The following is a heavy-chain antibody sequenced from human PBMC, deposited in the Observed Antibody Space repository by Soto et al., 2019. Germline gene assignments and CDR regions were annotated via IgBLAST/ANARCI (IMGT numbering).Heavy chain of an antibody. CDR1: EFTFSTYP. D-gene: IGHD3-3*01. V-gene: IGHV3-30-3*01. CDR3: ARGASDFWGAYPEIHFFDY. Sequence: LRLSCAASEFTFSTYPMHWVRQAPGKGLEWVAVISYDETNKYYADSVKGRFTISRDNSKNTLYLQMNNLRADDTAVYYCARGASDFWGAYPEIHFFDYWGHGTLVTVSS. J-gene: IGHJ4*01. CDR2: ISYDETNK.